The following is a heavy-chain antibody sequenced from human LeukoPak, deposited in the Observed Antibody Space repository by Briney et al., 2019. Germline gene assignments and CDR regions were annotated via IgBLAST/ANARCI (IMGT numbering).Heavy chain of an antibody. Sequence: PSETLSLTCTVSGGSISSSSYYCGWIRQPPGKGLEWIGSIYYSGSTYYNPSLKSRVTISVDTSKNQFSLKLSSVTAADTAVYYCARQWELPYFDYWGQGTLVTVSS. CDR2: IYYSGST. V-gene: IGHV4-39*01. D-gene: IGHD1-26*01. CDR3: ARQWELPYFDY. CDR1: GGSISSSSYY. J-gene: IGHJ4*02.